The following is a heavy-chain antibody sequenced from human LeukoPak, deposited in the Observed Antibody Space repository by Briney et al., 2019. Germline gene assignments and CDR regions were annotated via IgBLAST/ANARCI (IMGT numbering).Heavy chain of an antibody. V-gene: IGHV4-34*01. CDR2: INHSGST. CDR1: SGSFSGYY. Sequence: SETLSLTCAVYSGSFSGYYWSWIRQPPGEGLEWIGEINHSGSTNYNPSLKSRVTISVDTSKNQFSLKLSSVTAADTAVYYCARVLYTYDAFDIWGQGTMVTVSS. J-gene: IGHJ3*02. CDR3: ARVLYTYDAFDI. D-gene: IGHD2/OR15-2a*01.